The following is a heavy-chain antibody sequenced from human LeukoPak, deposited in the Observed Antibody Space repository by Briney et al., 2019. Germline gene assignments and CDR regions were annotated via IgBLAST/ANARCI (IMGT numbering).Heavy chain of an antibody. CDR1: GGSISSGGYS. D-gene: IGHD3-10*01. V-gene: IGHV4-30-2*01. J-gene: IGHJ3*02. CDR2: IYHSGST. CDR3: ARGRLQKGFGELFSGFDDAFAI. Sequence: SETLSLTCAVSGGSISSGGYSWSWIGQPPGKGLGWIGYIYHSGSTYYNPSLKSRVTISVDRSKNQFSLKLSSVTAADTAVYYCARGRLQKGFGELFSGFDDAFAIGGQGTMVTVP.